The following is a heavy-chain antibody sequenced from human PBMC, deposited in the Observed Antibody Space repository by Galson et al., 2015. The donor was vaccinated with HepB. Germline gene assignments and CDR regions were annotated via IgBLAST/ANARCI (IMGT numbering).Heavy chain of an antibody. V-gene: IGHV4-31*03. CDR3: ARDWAAAPNAFDI. CDR2: IYYSGST. Sequence: TLSLTCTVSGGSISSGGYYWSWIRQHPGKGLEWIGYIYYSGSTYYNPSPKSRVTISVDTSKNQFSLKLSSVTAADTAVYYCARDWAAAPNAFDIWGQGTMVTVSS. D-gene: IGHD6-13*01. CDR1: GGSISSGGYY. J-gene: IGHJ3*02.